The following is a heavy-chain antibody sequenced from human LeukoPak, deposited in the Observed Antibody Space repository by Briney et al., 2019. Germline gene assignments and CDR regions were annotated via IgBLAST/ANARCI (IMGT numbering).Heavy chain of an antibody. CDR2: VYSGGST. CDR3: ARDSPGSGFDY. CDR1: GFTVSTNY. J-gene: IGHJ4*02. Sequence: PGGSLRLSCAASGFTVSTNYMTWVRQAPGKGLEWVSVVYSGGSTYYADSVKGRSTISRDNSKNTLYLQMNSLRAEDTAVYYCARDSPGSGFDYWGQGTLVTVSS. V-gene: IGHV3-66*01. D-gene: IGHD3-10*01.